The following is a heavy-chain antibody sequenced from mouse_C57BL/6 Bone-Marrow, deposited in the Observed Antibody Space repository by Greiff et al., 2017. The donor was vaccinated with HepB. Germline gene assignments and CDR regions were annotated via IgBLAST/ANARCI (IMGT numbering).Heavy chain of an antibody. CDR1: GYTFTSYG. Sequence: VKLMESGAELARPGASVKLSCKASGYTFTSYGISWVKQRTGQGLEWIGEIYPRSGNTYYNEKFKGKATLTADKSSSTAYMELRSLTSEDSAVYFCARGPYYYGSSYVRRNGVDYWGQGTSVTVSS. D-gene: IGHD1-1*01. V-gene: IGHV1-81*01. CDR2: IYPRSGNT. CDR3: ARGPYYYGSSYVRRNGVDY. J-gene: IGHJ4*01.